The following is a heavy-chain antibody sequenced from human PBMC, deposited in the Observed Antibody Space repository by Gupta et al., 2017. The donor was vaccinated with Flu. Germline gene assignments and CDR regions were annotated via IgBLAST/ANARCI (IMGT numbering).Heavy chain of an antibody. D-gene: IGHD1-26*01. CDR3: VRDGDSRSYDFDY. Sequence: EVQLVESGGDLVQPGGSLGLSCTASGFTFNNYWMHWVRQFSGEGLVWVSRIESDGSSTTYADSVKGRFTISRDNAKNTLYLQMNSLRAEVTAVYYCVRDGDSRSYDFDYWGQGTLVTVSP. CDR1: GFTFNNYW. CDR2: IESDGSST. V-gene: IGHV3-74*01. J-gene: IGHJ4*02.